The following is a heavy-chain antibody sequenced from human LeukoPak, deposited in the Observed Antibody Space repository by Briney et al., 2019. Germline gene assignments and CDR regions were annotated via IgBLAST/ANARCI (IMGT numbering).Heavy chain of an antibody. J-gene: IGHJ5*02. CDR1: GFTFDSYA. V-gene: IGHV3-23*01. CDR2: VSRFGGTT. Sequence: PGGSLRLSCAASGFTFDSYAMSWVRQAPGKGLEWVSAVSRFGGTTYYADSAKGRFTISRDNSNNTVYLQMNSLRVGDTALYYCVKHEGSRWPNNRFDPWGQGTLVTVS. CDR3: VKHEGSRWPNNRFDP. D-gene: IGHD6-13*01.